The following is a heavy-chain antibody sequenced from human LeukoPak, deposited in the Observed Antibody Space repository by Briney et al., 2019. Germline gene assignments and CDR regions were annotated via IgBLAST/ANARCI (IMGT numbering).Heavy chain of an antibody. V-gene: IGHV1-8*03. CDR2: MNPNSGNT. CDR1: GYTFTSYD. CDR3: ARGRSTPYYYYYMDV. J-gene: IGHJ6*03. D-gene: IGHD2-15*01. Sequence: ASVKVSCKASGYTFTSYDINCVRQATGQGLEWMGWMNPNSGNTGYAQKFQGRVTITRNTSISTAYMELSSLRSEDTAVYYCARGRSTPYYYYYMDVWGKGTTVTVSS.